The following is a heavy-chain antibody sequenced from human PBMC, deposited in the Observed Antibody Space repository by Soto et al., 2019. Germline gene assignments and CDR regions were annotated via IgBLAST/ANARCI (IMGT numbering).Heavy chain of an antibody. D-gene: IGHD2-15*01. J-gene: IGHJ5*02. CDR2: INTSGGST. CDR1: GFTFSTYA. Sequence: EVQLLESGGDLVQPGGSLRLSCAASGFTFSTYAMSWVRQAPGKGLEWVSTINTSGGSTYYAVSVKGRFTISRDNSKNTLYLQMNSLRPEDTAVYYCAKFYGGKSAHTYTIDPWGQGTLVTVSS. V-gene: IGHV3-23*01. CDR3: AKFYGGKSAHTYTIDP.